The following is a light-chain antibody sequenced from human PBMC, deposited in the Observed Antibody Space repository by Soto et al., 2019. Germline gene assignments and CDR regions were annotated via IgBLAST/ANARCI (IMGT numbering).Light chain of an antibody. V-gene: IGKV3-15*01. Sequence: EIVLTQSPGTLSLSPGERATLSCRASQTVSTLLAWYQQRPGQAPRLLIYRTSTRATGIPARFSGSGSGTEFTLTITGLQSEDFALYYCQQYNNWPITLGQGTRLEIK. CDR1: QTVSTL. CDR3: QQYNNWPIT. J-gene: IGKJ5*01. CDR2: RTS.